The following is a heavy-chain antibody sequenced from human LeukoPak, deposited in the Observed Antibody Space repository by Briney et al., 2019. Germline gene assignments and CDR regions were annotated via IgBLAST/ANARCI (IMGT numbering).Heavy chain of an antibody. CDR2: ISYDGSNK. CDR3: AKSLGVVTP. J-gene: IGHJ5*02. Sequence: GGSLRLSCAASGFTFSSYGMHWVRQAPGKGLEWVAVISYDGSNKYYADSVKGRFTISRDNSKNTLYLQMNSLRAEDTAVYYCAKSLGVVTPWGQGTLVTVSS. CDR1: GFTFSSYG. D-gene: IGHD3-3*01. V-gene: IGHV3-30*18.